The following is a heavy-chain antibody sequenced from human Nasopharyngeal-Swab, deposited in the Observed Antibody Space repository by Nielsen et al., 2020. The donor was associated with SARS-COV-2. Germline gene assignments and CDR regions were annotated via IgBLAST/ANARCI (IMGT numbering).Heavy chain of an antibody. J-gene: IGHJ5*02. CDR3: AKDGVYGSGSYSWFDP. D-gene: IGHD3-10*01. CDR2: ISGSGGST. Sequence: ETLSLTCAASGFTFSSYAMSWVRQAPGEGLEWVSAISGSGGSTYYADSVKGRFTISRDNSKNTLYLQMNSLRAEDTAVYYCAKDGVYGSGSYSWFDPWGQGTLVTVSS. V-gene: IGHV3-23*01. CDR1: GFTFSSYA.